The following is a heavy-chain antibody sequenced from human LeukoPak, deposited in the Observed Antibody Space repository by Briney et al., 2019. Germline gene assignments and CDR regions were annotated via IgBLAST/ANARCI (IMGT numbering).Heavy chain of an antibody. J-gene: IGHJ4*02. Sequence: GGSLRLSCAASGFTFSSYWMHWVRQAPGKGLVWVSRINSDGSSTSYADSVKGRFTISRDNSKNTLYLQMNSLRAEDTAVYYCAKEDGVTFFDYWGQGTLVTVSS. CDR3: AKEDGVTFFDY. V-gene: IGHV3-74*01. CDR1: GFTFSSYW. CDR2: INSDGSST. D-gene: IGHD2-8*01.